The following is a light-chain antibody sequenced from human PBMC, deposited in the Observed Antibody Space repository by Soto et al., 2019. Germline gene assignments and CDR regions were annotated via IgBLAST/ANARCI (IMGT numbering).Light chain of an antibody. J-gene: IGKJ4*01. CDR1: QSVSSSY. CDR2: GAS. Sequence: EIVLTQSPGTLSLSPGERATLSCRASQSVSSSYLAWYQQKPGQAPRLPNYGASSRATGIPDRFSGSGFGTDFTLTISRLEPEDFAVYYCQQYGSSPLTFGGGTKVEIK. CDR3: QQYGSSPLT. V-gene: IGKV3-20*01.